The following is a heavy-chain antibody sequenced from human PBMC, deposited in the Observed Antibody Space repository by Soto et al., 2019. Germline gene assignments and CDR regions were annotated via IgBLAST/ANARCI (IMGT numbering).Heavy chain of an antibody. V-gene: IGHV5-51*01. CDR2: IYPGDSDT. CDR3: ARQYCSSTGCYQAFDY. J-gene: IGHJ4*02. D-gene: IGHD2-2*01. CDR1: GYSFTSYW. Sequence: GESLKISCKGSGYSFTSYWIGWVRQMPGKGLEWMGIIYPGDSDTRYSPSFQGQVTISGDKSISTAYLQWSSLKASDTAMYYCARQYCSSTGCYQAFDYWGQGTLVTVSS.